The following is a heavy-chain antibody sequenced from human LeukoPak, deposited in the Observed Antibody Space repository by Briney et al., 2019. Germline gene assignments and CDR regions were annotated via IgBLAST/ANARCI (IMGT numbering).Heavy chain of an antibody. V-gene: IGHV4-39*01. CDR3: ARQVAGEFDY. Sequence: KPSETLSLTCTASGGSISSSSYYWGWIRQPPGKGLEWIGSIYYSGSTYYNPSLKSRVTISVDTSKNQFSLKLSSVTAADTAVYYCARQVAGEFDYWGQGTLVTVSS. CDR1: GGSISSSSYY. D-gene: IGHD6-19*01. CDR2: IYYSGST. J-gene: IGHJ4*02.